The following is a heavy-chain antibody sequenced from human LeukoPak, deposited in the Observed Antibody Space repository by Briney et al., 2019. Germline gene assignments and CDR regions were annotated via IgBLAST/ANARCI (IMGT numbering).Heavy chain of an antibody. CDR2: INPNSGGT. CDR3: ASGSLASYFDH. D-gene: IGHD3-16*01. CDR1: GYTFSGYY. Sequence: ASVKVSCKASGYTFSGYYMHWVRQAPGQGLEWMGWINPNSGGTKYVQKFQGRITMTRDTSISTAYMELSRLRSDDTAVYYCASGSLASYFDHWGQGTLVTVSS. J-gene: IGHJ4*02. V-gene: IGHV1-2*02.